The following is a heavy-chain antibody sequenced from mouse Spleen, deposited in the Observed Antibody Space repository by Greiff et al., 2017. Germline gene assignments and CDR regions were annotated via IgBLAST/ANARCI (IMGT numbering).Heavy chain of an antibody. CDR3: ARNYGSSYQFAY. Sequence: EVQGVESGGGLVKPGGSLKLSCAASGFTFSSYAMSWVRQTPEKRLEWVATISSGGSYTYYPDSVKGRFTISRDNAKNTLYLQMSSLRSEDTAMYYCARNYGSSYQFAYWGQGTLVTVSA. CDR2: ISSGGSYT. CDR1: GFTFSSYA. D-gene: IGHD1-1*01. V-gene: IGHV5-9-3*01. J-gene: IGHJ3*01.